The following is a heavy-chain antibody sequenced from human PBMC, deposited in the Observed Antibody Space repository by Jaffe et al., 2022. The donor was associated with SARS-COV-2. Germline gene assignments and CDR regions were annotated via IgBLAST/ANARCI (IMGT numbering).Heavy chain of an antibody. Sequence: QVQLQESGPGLVKPSETLSLTCTVSGGSISSYYWSWIRQPPGKGLEWIGYIYYSGSTNYNPSLKSRVTISVDTSKNQFSLKLSSVTAADTAVYYCARGAVTEVFDYWGQGTLVTVSS. V-gene: IGHV4-59*01. CDR1: GGSISSYY. CDR2: IYYSGST. D-gene: IGHD4-17*01. CDR3: ARGAVTEVFDY. J-gene: IGHJ4*02.